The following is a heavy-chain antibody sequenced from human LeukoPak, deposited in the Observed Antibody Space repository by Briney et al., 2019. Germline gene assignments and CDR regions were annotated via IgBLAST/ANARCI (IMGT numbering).Heavy chain of an antibody. J-gene: IGHJ4*02. Sequence: ASVKVSCKASGYTFTRYYMHWVRQAPGQGLEWMGIINPSVGSASYSQKFQGRVTMTRDTSTSTLYMELSSLRSEDTAVYYCARGWEMASTAPFDYWGQGTLVSVSS. CDR2: INPSVGSA. CDR3: ARGWEMASTAPFDY. V-gene: IGHV1-46*01. CDR1: GYTFTRYY. D-gene: IGHD5-24*01.